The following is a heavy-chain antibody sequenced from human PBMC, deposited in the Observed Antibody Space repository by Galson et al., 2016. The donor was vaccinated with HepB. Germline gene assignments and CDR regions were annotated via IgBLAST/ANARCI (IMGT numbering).Heavy chain of an antibody. CDR3: ATATDGDTLTGSDAFDI. CDR1: GYTFTTYY. J-gene: IGHJ3*02. D-gene: IGHD3-9*01. CDR2: LDPEDGET. V-gene: IGHV1-24*01. Sequence: SVKVSCKASGYTFTTYYMHWVRQAPGKGLEWMGGLDPEDGETIYAQMFQGRVTMTEGTSTDTAYMELSSLRSEDTAVYYCATATDGDTLTGSDAFDIWGQGTMVTVSS.